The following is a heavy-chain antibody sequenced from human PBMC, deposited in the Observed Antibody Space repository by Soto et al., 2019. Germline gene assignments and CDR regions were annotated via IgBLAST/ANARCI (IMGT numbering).Heavy chain of an antibody. Sequence: QLRLQESGPRLVKPSETLSLTCTISGASMTSSSYFWGFVRQPPGLGLEWIGTIYYNRSKYYSTSLKSRVAISVDTSKNLFSLSLRSVTAADTAMYYCAMTTVTYPAYFDFWGQGALVTVSS. CDR1: GASMTSSSYF. V-gene: IGHV4-39*01. CDR2: IYYNRSK. CDR3: AMTTVTYPAYFDF. J-gene: IGHJ4*02. D-gene: IGHD4-17*01.